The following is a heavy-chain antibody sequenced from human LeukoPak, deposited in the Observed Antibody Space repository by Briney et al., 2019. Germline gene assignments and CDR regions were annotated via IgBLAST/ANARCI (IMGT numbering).Heavy chain of an antibody. J-gene: IGHJ4*02. V-gene: IGHV4-39*01. Sequence: SETLSLTCTVSGGSISSSSYYWGWIRQTPGKGLEWIGTVYYSGSTYYNTSLKSRLTISVDTSKNQISLQLTSVTAADMAVYYCATYSGSYFVDHWGQGTLVTVSS. CDR3: ATYSGSYFVDH. CDR1: GGSISSSSYY. D-gene: IGHD1-26*01. CDR2: VYYSGST.